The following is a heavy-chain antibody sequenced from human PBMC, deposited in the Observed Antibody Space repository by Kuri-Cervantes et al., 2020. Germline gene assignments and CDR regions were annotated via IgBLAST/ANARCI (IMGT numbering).Heavy chain of an antibody. CDR1: GFTFSSYS. V-gene: IGHV3-48*01. Sequence: ESLKISCAASGFTFSSYSMNWVRQAPGKGLEWVSYIGTSSSTIYYADSVKGRFTISRDNTKTSVFLQMNSLRAEDTAVYYCARVKMVRGRTDAFDIWGQGTMVTVSS. D-gene: IGHD3-10*01. CDR2: IGTSSSTI. CDR3: ARVKMVRGRTDAFDI. J-gene: IGHJ3*02.